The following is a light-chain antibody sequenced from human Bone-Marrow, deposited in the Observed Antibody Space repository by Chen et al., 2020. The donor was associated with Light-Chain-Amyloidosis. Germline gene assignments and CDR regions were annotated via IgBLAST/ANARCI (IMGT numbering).Light chain of an antibody. J-gene: IGLJ2*01. V-gene: IGLV3-25*03. Sequence: SYELTQPPSVSVSPGQTARITCSGDALPTKYAYWYQQKPGQAPVLVIHRDTARPSGISERFSGSSSGTTATLSISGVQAEDEADYHGQSADSSGTYEVIFGGGTKLTVL. CDR1: ALPTKY. CDR3: QSADSSGTYEVI. CDR2: RDT.